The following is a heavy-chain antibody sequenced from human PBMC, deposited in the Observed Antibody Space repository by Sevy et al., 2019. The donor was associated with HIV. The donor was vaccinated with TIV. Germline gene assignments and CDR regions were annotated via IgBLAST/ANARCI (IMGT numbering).Heavy chain of an antibody. Sequence: GGSLRLSCAASGFTFSSYAMHWVRQAPGKGLEWVAVISYDGSNKYYADSVKGRFTISRDNSKNTLYLQMNSLRAEDTAVYYCARAEVSSSGPHYYYYYGMDVWGQGTTVTVSS. V-gene: IGHV3-30*04. CDR2: ISYDGSNK. CDR3: ARAEVSSSGPHYYYYYGMDV. D-gene: IGHD6-19*01. J-gene: IGHJ6*02. CDR1: GFTFSSYA.